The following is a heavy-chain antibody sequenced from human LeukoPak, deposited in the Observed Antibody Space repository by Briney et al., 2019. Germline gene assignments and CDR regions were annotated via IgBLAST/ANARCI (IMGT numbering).Heavy chain of an antibody. CDR2: IRFDGSNK. V-gene: IGHV3-30*02. CDR1: GFTFSSYG. J-gene: IGHJ6*03. CDR3: AKGNCGGDCYTYYYFYMDV. Sequence: GGSLRLSCAASGFTFSSYGMHWVRQAPGKGLEWVAFIRFDGSNKYYADSVKGRFTIPRDNSKLYLQMNGLRAEDTAVYYCAKGNCGGDCYTYYYFYMDVWGKGTTVTVSS. D-gene: IGHD2-21*02.